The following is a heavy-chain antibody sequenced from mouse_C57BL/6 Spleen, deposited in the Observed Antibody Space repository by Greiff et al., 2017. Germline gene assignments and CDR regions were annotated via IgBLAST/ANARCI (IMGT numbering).Heavy chain of an antibody. Sequence: QVQLQQSGPELVKPGASVKISCKASGYAFSSSWMNWVKQRPGKGLEWIGRIYPGDGDTNYNGKFKGKATLTADKSSSTAYMQLSSLTSEDSAVYFCARRNYDDYYAMDYWGQGTSVTVSS. J-gene: IGHJ4*01. CDR1: GYAFSSSW. D-gene: IGHD2-4*01. CDR2: IYPGDGDT. V-gene: IGHV1-82*01. CDR3: ARRNYDDYYAMDY.